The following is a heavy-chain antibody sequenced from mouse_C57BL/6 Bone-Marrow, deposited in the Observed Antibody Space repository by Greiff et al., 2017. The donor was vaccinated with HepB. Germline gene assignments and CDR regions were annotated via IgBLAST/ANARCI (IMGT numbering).Heavy chain of an antibody. CDR1: GFTFSSYA. Sequence: EVQVVESGGGLVKPGGSLKLSCAASGFTFSSYAMSWVRQTPEKRLEWVATISDGGSYTYYPDNVKGRFTISRDNAKNNLYLQMNHLKSEDTAMYYCARAPYGSSEAWFGYWGQGTRVTVSA. D-gene: IGHD1-1*01. J-gene: IGHJ3*01. CDR2: ISDGGSYT. CDR3: ARAPYGSSEAWFGY. V-gene: IGHV5-4*01.